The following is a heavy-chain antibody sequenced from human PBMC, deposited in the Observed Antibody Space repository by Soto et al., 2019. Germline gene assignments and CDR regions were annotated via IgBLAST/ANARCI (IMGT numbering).Heavy chain of an antibody. Sequence: GGSLRLSCAASGFTFSSYGMHWVRQAPDKGLEWVAVIWYDGSNKYYADSVKGRFTISRDNSKNTLYLQMNSLRAEDTAVYYCAKARAYDFWSGCLDYWGQGTLVTVSS. V-gene: IGHV3-33*06. CDR2: IWYDGSNK. CDR3: AKARAYDFWSGCLDY. D-gene: IGHD3-3*01. CDR1: GFTFSSYG. J-gene: IGHJ4*02.